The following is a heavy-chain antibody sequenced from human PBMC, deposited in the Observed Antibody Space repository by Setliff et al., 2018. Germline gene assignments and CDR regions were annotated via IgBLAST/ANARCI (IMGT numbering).Heavy chain of an antibody. J-gene: IGHJ4*02. V-gene: IGHV1-2*02. Sequence: GASVKVSCKPSGYDFSSYFIYWLRKAPGLGLEWMGWINPNSGGANYAQKFQGGVTMTRDTSISTGYMELSRLRSDDTAVYYCARAGLAAAGRKGVFDHWGQGTLVTVSS. CDR3: ARAGLAAAGRKGVFDH. D-gene: IGHD6-25*01. CDR2: INPNSGGA. CDR1: GYDFSSYF.